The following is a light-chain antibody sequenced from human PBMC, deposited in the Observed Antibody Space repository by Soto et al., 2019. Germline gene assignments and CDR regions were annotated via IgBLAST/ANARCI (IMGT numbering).Light chain of an antibody. Sequence: VAMTQSPGTLSVSPGESATLSCRASQSEKTNLAWYQQKVGQAPRLLIYGASTRAAGIPARFSASGSGTDFTLTISSLQSEDFAVYYCQQYDNWVTFGPGTKVDFK. CDR2: GAS. J-gene: IGKJ3*01. V-gene: IGKV3-15*01. CDR3: QQYDNWVT. CDR1: QSEKTN.